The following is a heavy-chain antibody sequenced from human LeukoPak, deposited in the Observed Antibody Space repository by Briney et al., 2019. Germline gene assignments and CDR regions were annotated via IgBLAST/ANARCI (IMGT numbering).Heavy chain of an antibody. CDR1: GYTFTSYY. J-gene: IGHJ4*02. V-gene: IGHV1-2*02. CDR3: ARVQGGSYPRDY. Sequence: GASVKVSCKASGYTFTSYYMHWVRQAPGQGLEWMGWINPNSGGTNYAQKFQGRVTMTRDTSISTAYMELSRLRSDDTAVYYCARVQGGSYPRDYWGQGTLVTVSS. D-gene: IGHD1-26*01. CDR2: INPNSGGT.